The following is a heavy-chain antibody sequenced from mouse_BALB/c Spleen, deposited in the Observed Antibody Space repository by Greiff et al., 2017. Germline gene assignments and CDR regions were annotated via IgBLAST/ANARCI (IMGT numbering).Heavy chain of an antibody. V-gene: IGHV6-6*02. Sequence: EVKLLESGGGLVQPGGSMKLSCVASGFTFSNYWMNWVRQSPEKGLEWVAEIRLKSNNYATHYAESVKGRFTISRDDSKSSVYLQMNNLRAEDTGIYYCTRYGYDYWGQGTTLTVSS. D-gene: IGHD1-2*01. CDR2: IRLKSNNYAT. CDR1: GFTFSNYW. CDR3: TRYGYDY. J-gene: IGHJ2*01.